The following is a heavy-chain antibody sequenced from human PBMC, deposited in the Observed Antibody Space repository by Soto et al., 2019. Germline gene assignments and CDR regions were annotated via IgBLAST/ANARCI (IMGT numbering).Heavy chain of an antibody. CDR1: GYTFTSYA. V-gene: IGHV1-3*01. CDR2: INAGNGNT. J-gene: IGHJ4*02. Sequence: GASVKVSCKASGYTFTSYAMHWVRQAPGQRLEWMGWINAGNGNTKYSQKFQGRVTIIRDTSASTAYMELSSLRSEDTAVYYCATEMGTHWGQGTLVTVSS. CDR3: ATEMGTH. D-gene: IGHD7-27*01.